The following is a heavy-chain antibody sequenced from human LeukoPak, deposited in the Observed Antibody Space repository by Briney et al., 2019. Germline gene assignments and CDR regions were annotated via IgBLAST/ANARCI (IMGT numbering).Heavy chain of an antibody. V-gene: IGHV1-18*01. CDR3: ARDWSSSSASEYFQH. CDR2: ISAYNGNT. D-gene: IGHD6-6*01. Sequence: ASVKVSCKASGYTFTSYGISWVRQAPGQGLEWMGWISAYNGNTNYAQKLQGRVTMTTDTSTSTAYMELRSLRSDDTAVYYCARDWSSSSASEYFQHWGQGTLVTVSS. J-gene: IGHJ1*01. CDR1: GYTFTSYG.